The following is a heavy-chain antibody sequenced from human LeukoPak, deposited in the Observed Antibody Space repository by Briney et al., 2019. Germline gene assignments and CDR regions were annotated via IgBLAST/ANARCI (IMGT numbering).Heavy chain of an antibody. Sequence: GGSLRLSCAASGFTFRNHGMHWIRQAPGKGLEWVAIIWYDGSNKYYAASVNGRFTISRDNSKNTLYLQMNSLRDDDTAVYYCVRDRGALQYFDYWDQGTLVTVSS. D-gene: IGHD2/OR15-2a*01. J-gene: IGHJ4*02. CDR3: VRDRGALQYFDY. CDR2: IWYDGSNK. V-gene: IGHV3-33*01. CDR1: GFTFRNHG.